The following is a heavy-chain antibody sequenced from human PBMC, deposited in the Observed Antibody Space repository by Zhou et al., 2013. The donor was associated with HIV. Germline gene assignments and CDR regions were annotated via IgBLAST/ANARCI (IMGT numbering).Heavy chain of an antibody. D-gene: IGHD2-21*02. CDR1: GYSISSAYY. V-gene: IGHV4-38-2*01. J-gene: IGHJ2*01. CDR2: IYHSGST. Sequence: VQLQESGPGLVKPSETLSLTCAVSGYSISSAYYWGWIRQPPGKGLEWIGSIYHSGSTYYNPSLKSRVTISVDTPKNQLSLKLNSVTAADTAVYYCARGSIVVVTAMTPSWYFDLWGRGTLVTVSS. CDR3: ARGSIVVVTAMTPSWYFDL.